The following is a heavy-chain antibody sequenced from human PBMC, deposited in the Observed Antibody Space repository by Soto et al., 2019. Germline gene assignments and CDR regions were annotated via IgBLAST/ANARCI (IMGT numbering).Heavy chain of an antibody. Sequence: PSETLSLTCTVSGGSISSYYWSWIRQPPGKGLEWIGYIYYSGSTNYNPSLKSRVTISVDTSKNQFSLKLSSVTAADTAVYYCARNTRLYGSGSYYFDYWGQGTLVTVSS. J-gene: IGHJ4*02. CDR1: GGSISSYY. V-gene: IGHV4-59*01. CDR3: ARNTRLYGSGSYYFDY. CDR2: IYYSGST. D-gene: IGHD3-10*01.